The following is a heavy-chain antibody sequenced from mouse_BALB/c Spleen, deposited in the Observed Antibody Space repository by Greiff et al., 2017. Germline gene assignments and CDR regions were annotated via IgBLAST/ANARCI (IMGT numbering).Heavy chain of an antibody. Sequence: VQLKQSGAELVKPGASVKLSCTASGFNIKDTYMHWVKQRPEQGLEWIGRIDPANGNTKYDPKFQGKATITADTSSNTAYLQLSSLTSEDTAVYYCARSGYRYEGAMDYWGQGTSVTVSS. D-gene: IGHD2-14*01. CDR2: IDPANGNT. V-gene: IGHV14-3*02. J-gene: IGHJ4*01. CDR3: ARSGYRYEGAMDY. CDR1: GFNIKDTY.